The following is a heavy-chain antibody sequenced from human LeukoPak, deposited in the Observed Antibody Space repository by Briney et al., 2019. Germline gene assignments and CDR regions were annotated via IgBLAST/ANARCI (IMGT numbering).Heavy chain of an antibody. D-gene: IGHD2-2*01. V-gene: IGHV4-59*08. CDR3: ARHFCTSSSCYVDL. CDR1: GASINNNF. CDR2: IYSSGSA. Sequence: SETLSLTCTVSGASINNNFGTWIRQPPGKGLEWIGYIYSSGSANYNPSLKSRVIISGDTSNNQFSLKVTSVTAVDTAVYYCARHFCTSSSCYVDLWGQGTLVTVSS. J-gene: IGHJ5*02.